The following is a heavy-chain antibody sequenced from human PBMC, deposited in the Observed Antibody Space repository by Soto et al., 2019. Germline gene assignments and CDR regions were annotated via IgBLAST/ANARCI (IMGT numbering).Heavy chain of an antibody. CDR2: VFESENT. CDR1: GTSVPSYSYY. D-gene: IGHD1-1*01. J-gene: IGHJ4*02. Sequence: SETLSLTCNVSGTSVPSYSYYWNWIRKPPGKGLEWIGYVFESENTKYNPSLKGRASISVDTSKNQFSLRLSSVTAADTAVYYCARATGTLRSRNCDYWGQGSLVTVSS. CDR3: ARATGTLRSRNCDY. V-gene: IGHV4-61*01.